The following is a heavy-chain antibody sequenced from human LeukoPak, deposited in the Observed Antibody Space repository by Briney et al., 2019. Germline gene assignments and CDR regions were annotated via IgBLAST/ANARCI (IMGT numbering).Heavy chain of an antibody. V-gene: IGHV1-18*01. Sequence: EASVKVTFKASGYTFPSYGISWVRQAPAQGLEWMGWISAYNGNTNYAQKLQGRVTMTTDTSTSTAYMELRSLRSDDTAVYYCARSGVVPAAWDYYYMDVWGKGTTVTVSS. CDR3: ARSGVVPAAWDYYYMDV. CDR1: GYTFPSYG. CDR2: ISAYNGNT. D-gene: IGHD2-2*01. J-gene: IGHJ6*03.